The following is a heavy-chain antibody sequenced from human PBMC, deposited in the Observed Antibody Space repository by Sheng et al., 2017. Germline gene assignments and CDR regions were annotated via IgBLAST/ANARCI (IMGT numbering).Heavy chain of an antibody. CDR2: MSSGSSYI. CDR3: ARGQVGDYYYYYYMDV. CDR1: GFSFSSYS. J-gene: IGHJ6*03. Sequence: EVHLVESGGGLVKPGGSLRLSCAGSGFSFSSYSMNWVRQAPGRGLEWVASMSSGSSYIYYADSMKGRFTISRDNAKSSLYLQMNSLRAEDTAVYFCARGQVGDYYYYYYMDVWGKGTTVTVAS. D-gene: IGHD1-26*01. V-gene: IGHV3-21*01.